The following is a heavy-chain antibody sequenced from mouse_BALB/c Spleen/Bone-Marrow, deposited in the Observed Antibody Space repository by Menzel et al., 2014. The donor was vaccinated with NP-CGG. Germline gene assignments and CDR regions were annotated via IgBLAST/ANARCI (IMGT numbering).Heavy chain of an antibody. CDR3: ARSDGYRAMDY. V-gene: IGHV1-82*01. J-gene: IGHJ4*01. CDR1: GYAFSYSW. D-gene: IGHD2-3*01. Sequence: VKLQESGLELVKPGASVKISCKASGYAFSYSWMNWVKQRPGQGLEWIGRIYPGDGDTYYNGKFKGRATLTADKSSSTAYMQFSSLTSVDSAVYFCARSDGYRAMDYWGQGSSVTVSS. CDR2: IYPGDGDT.